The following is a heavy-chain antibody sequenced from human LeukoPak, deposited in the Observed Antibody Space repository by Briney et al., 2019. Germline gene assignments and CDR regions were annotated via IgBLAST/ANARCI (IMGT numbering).Heavy chain of an antibody. D-gene: IGHD3-9*01. Sequence: ASVKVSCKASGGTFSNYAISWVRQATGQGLEWMGWMNPNSGNTGYAQKFQGRVTMTRNTSISTAYMELSSLRSEDTAVYYCARGRPLYYDILTGYFYWGQGTLVTVSS. J-gene: IGHJ4*02. CDR3: ARGRPLYYDILTGYFY. CDR1: GGTFSNYA. V-gene: IGHV1-8*02. CDR2: MNPNSGNT.